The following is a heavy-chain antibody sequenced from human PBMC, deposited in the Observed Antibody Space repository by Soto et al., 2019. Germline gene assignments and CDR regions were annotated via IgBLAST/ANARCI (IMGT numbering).Heavy chain of an antibody. J-gene: IGHJ5*02. V-gene: IGHV1-18*04. CDR3: ARDPRNIVVVPAEYNWFDP. CDR1: GYTFTSYG. Sequence: ASVKVSCKASGYTFTSYGISWVRQAPGQGXEWMGWISAYNGNTNYAQKLQGRVTMTTDTSTSTAYMELRSLRSDDTAVYYCARDPRNIVVVPAEYNWFDPWGQGTLVTVSS. D-gene: IGHD2-2*01. CDR2: ISAYNGNT.